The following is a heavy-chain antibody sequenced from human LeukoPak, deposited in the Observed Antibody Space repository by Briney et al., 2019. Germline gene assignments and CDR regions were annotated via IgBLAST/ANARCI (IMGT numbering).Heavy chain of an antibody. V-gene: IGHV2-5*02. CDR3: AHSYRYHYDRGGYYYFDY. CDR2: IYWDDDK. CDR1: GFSLSTDGVA. Sequence: ESGPTLVKPTQALALTCTFSGFSLSTDGVAVGWIRQPPGKALEWLALIYWDDDKRYSPSLRSRLTITKDTSTNQVVLTMTNLDPVDTATYYCAHSYRYHYDRGGYYYFDYWGQGTLVTVSS. D-gene: IGHD3-22*01. J-gene: IGHJ4*02.